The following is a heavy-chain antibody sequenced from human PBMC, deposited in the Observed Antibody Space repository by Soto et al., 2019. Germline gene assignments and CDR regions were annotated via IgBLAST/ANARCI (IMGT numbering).Heavy chain of an antibody. CDR1: GFTFNSYG. Sequence: PGGSLRLSCAASGFTFNSYGMDWVRQAPGKGLEWVAVISYDGSNKYYADSVKGRFTISRDNSKNTLYLQMNSLRAEDTAVYYCAKDRYSSPFMRYYYYGMDVWGQGTTVTVSS. CDR3: AKDRYSSPFMRYYYYGMDV. V-gene: IGHV3-30*18. CDR2: ISYDGSNK. J-gene: IGHJ6*02. D-gene: IGHD6-6*01.